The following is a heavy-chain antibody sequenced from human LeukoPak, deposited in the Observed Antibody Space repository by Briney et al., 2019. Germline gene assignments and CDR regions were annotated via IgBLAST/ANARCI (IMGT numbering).Heavy chain of an antibody. CDR3: GGYKFYHHHY. J-gene: IGHJ4*02. CDR1: GGSTSTSDYY. CDR2: IYYSGTA. D-gene: IGHD5-24*01. V-gene: IGHV4-39*01. Sequence: SETLSLTCAVSGGSTSTSDYYWTWIRQAPGKGLEWIGNIYYSGTAYYNPSLKGRVTISVDTSKNQFSLKLTSVNAADTAVYYCGGYKFYHHHYWGQGTLVTVSS.